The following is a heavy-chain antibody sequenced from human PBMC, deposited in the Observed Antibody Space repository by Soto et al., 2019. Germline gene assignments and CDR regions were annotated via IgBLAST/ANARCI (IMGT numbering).Heavy chain of an antibody. CDR1: GFTFSSYW. J-gene: IGHJ6*03. CDR3: AREVWNYVDYYYYYMDV. CDR2: IKQDGSEK. V-gene: IGHV3-7*01. D-gene: IGHD1-7*01. Sequence: GGSLRVSCAASGFTFSSYWMSWVRQAPGKGLEWVANIKQDGSEKYYVDSVKGRFTISRDNAKNSLYLQMNSLRAEDTAVYYCAREVWNYVDYYYYYMDVWGKGTTVTVSS.